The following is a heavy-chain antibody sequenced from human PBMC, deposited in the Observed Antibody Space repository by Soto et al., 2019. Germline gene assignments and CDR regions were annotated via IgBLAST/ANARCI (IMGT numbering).Heavy chain of an antibody. D-gene: IGHD3-10*02. V-gene: IGHV1-2*02. CDR3: ARNMDYYYGRGSGNGHGV. CDR2: INPKFGDT. CDR1: GYTFTAYH. Sequence: QVRLVQSGAEVKEPGDSVKVSCEASGYTFTAYHIHWVRQAPGQGLEWMEWINPKFGDTGYAQDFQGRVSMTSDMSISTVYMELSRLTSDHTAIYYCARNMDYYYGRGSGNGHGVWGQGTTVTVFS. J-gene: IGHJ6*02.